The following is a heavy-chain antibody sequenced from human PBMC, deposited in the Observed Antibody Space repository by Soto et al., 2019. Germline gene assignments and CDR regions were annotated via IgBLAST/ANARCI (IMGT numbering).Heavy chain of an antibody. CDR2: IRNSDST. CDR1: GGSVSSGSYY. Sequence: SETLSLTCTVSGGSVSSGSYYWSWIRQPPGQGLEWIGYIRNSDSTRYNPSLKSRVTISVDASKNHFSLRLSSVTAADTAVYYCARVRSGSYFIPFDYWGQGTLVTVSS. D-gene: IGHD3-10*01. V-gene: IGHV4-61*03. CDR3: ARVRSGSYFIPFDY. J-gene: IGHJ4*02.